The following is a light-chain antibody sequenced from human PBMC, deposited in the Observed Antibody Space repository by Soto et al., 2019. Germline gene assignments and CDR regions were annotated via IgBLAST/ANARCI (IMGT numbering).Light chain of an antibody. CDR2: GAS. V-gene: IGKV3-20*01. CDR1: QSVSNNY. Sequence: EIVLTQSPGTLSLSPGERATLSCRASQSVSNNYLAWYQQKPGQPPRLLIYGASSRATGIPDRFSGSGSGTDFTLTISRLEPEDFAVYYCQQYGSSPFSFGPGTKVDIK. J-gene: IGKJ3*01. CDR3: QQYGSSPFS.